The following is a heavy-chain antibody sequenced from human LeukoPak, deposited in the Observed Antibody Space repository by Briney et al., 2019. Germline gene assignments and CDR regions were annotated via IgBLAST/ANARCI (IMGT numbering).Heavy chain of an antibody. J-gene: IGHJ4*02. Sequence: GRSLRLSCAASGFTLSSYGMHWVRQAPGKGLEWVAVIWYDGSNKYYADSVKGRFTISRDNSKNTLYLQMNSLRAEDTAVYYCARVHYYDSSAYCDYWGQGTLVTVSS. CDR3: ARVHYYDSSAYCDY. V-gene: IGHV3-33*01. CDR1: GFTLSSYG. D-gene: IGHD3-22*01. CDR2: IWYDGSNK.